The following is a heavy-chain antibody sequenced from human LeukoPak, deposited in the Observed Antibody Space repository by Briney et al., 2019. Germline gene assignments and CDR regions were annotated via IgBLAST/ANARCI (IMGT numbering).Heavy chain of an antibody. V-gene: IGHV3-11*03. CDR2: ISSSGHYT. CDR1: GFTFSDYY. Sequence: KPGGSLRLSCAASGFTFSDYYISWVRQAPGKGLDWVSYISSSGHYTHYADSVKGRFTISRDNAKNSLYLQMSSLRAEDTAVYYCARRILSTSWTDSFDIWGQGTMVTVSS. CDR3: ARRILSTSWTDSFDI. J-gene: IGHJ3*02. D-gene: IGHD2-2*01.